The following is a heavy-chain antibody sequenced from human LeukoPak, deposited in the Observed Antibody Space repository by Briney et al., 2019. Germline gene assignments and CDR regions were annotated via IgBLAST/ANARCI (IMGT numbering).Heavy chain of an antibody. CDR3: AKDYDFWSGYSDY. Sequence: GGSLRLSCAASGFTFRSYAMSWVRQAPGKGLEWVSAVSGSGSSTDYADSVKGWFTISRDNSKNTLYLQMNSLRAEDTAVYYCAKDYDFWSGYSDYWGQGTLVTVSS. CDR2: VSGSGSST. CDR1: GFTFRSYA. J-gene: IGHJ4*02. D-gene: IGHD3-3*01. V-gene: IGHV3-23*01.